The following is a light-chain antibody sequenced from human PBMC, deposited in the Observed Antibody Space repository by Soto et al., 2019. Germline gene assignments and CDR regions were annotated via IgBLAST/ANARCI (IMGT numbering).Light chain of an antibody. CDR3: QQYNSYSL. CDR1: QSISTD. J-gene: IGKJ1*01. Sequence: DIQMTQSPSSLSASVGDRVTITCRAGQSISTDLNWYQQKPGKAPKVLIYAASTLQSGVPSRFSGSGSVTDFTLTISSLQPEDFATYYCQQYNSYSLFGQGTKVEIK. CDR2: AAS. V-gene: IGKV1-39*01.